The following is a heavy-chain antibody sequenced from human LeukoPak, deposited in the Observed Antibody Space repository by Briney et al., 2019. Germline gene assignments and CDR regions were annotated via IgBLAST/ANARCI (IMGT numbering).Heavy chain of an antibody. Sequence: GGSLRLSCKTSGFIFSNCWMTWVRQAPGKGLEWVANIKTDASEKYYADSVKGRFTISRDNAKMSLYLQMNSLRVEDTAVYYCATYSTRNAREFQSWGQGTLVTVSS. D-gene: IGHD4-11*01. CDR3: ATYSTRNAREFQS. J-gene: IGHJ1*01. CDR1: GFIFSNCW. CDR2: IKTDASEK. V-gene: IGHV3-7*01.